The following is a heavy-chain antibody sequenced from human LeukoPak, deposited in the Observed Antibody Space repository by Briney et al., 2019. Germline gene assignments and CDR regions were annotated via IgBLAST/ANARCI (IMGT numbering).Heavy chain of an antibody. Sequence: GGSLRLSCAASGFTISDYYMSWIRQAPGKGLEWVSYISSSGSTIYYADSVKGRFTISGDNAKNSLYLQMNSLRAEDTAVYYCTSDFGYCSSTSCPPVLDYWGQGTLVTVSS. CDR1: GFTISDYY. D-gene: IGHD2-2*03. CDR3: TSDFGYCSSTSCPPVLDY. CDR2: ISSSGSTI. J-gene: IGHJ4*02. V-gene: IGHV3-11*01.